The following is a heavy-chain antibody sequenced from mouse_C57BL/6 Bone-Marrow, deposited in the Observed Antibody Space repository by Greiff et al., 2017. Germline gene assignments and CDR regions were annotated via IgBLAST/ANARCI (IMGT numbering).Heavy chain of an antibody. Sequence: QQPGAELVMPGASVKLSCKASGYTFTSYWMHWVKQRPGQGLEWIGEIDPSDSYTNYNQKFKGKSTLTVDKSSSTAYMQLSSLTSEDSAVYYCARDYYGSSPWYFDVWGTGTTVTVSS. V-gene: IGHV1-69*01. J-gene: IGHJ1*03. CDR2: IDPSDSYT. D-gene: IGHD1-1*01. CDR1: GYTFTSYW. CDR3: ARDYYGSSPWYFDV.